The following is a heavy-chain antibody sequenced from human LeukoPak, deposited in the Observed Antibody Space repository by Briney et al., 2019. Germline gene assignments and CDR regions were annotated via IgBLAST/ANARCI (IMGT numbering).Heavy chain of an antibody. CDR2: TYYRSKWYN. D-gene: IGHD5-24*01. Sequence: SQTLSLTCAISGDSVSSNSAAWNWIRQSPSRGLEWLGRTYYRSKWYNDYAVSVKSRITINPDTSKNQFSLQLNSVTPEDTAVYYCARANVGMATISYYYYYMDVWGKGTTVTISS. J-gene: IGHJ6*03. V-gene: IGHV6-1*01. CDR3: ARANVGMATISYYYYYMDV. CDR1: GDSVSSNSAA.